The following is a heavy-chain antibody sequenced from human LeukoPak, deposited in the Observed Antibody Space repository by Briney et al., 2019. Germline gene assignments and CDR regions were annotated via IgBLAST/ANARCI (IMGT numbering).Heavy chain of an antibody. D-gene: IGHD3-10*02. CDR2: ISSSGSTI. CDR3: AELGITMIGGV. J-gene: IGHJ6*04. V-gene: IGHV3-48*03. CDR1: GFTFSSYE. Sequence: GGSLRLSCAASGFTFSSYEMNWVRQAPGKGLEWVSYISSSGSTIYYADSVKGRFTISRDNAKNSLYLQMNSLRAEDTAVYYCAELGITMIGGVWGKGTAVTVSS.